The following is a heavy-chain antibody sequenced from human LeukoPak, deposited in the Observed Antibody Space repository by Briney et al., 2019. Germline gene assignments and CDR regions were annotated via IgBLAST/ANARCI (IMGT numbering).Heavy chain of an antibody. J-gene: IGHJ4*02. CDR2: IYSSGST. V-gene: IGHV4-4*07. CDR1: GGSISSYY. D-gene: IGHD3-10*01. Sequence: SETLSLTCTVSGGSISSYYWSWIRQPAEQGLEWIGRIYSSGSTNYNPSLQSRVTVSVDTSKNQFSLKLSSVTAADTAVYYCARDRGDHGSGSYLSYWGQGILVTVSS. CDR3: ARDRGDHGSGSYLSY.